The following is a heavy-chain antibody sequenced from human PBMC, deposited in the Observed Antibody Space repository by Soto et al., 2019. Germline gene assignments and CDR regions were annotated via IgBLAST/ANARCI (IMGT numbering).Heavy chain of an antibody. CDR3: AKGRRSSWYGTSDF. CDR2: ISDSGDNT. Sequence: EVQLLESGGGLVQPGGSLRLSCAASGFTFRNYAMNWVRQAPGKGLEWVSGISDSGDNTYYADSVKGRFTISRDSSKNTLCLQMKSLRAEDTAVYYCAKGRRSSWYGTSDFWGQGTMVTVSP. J-gene: IGHJ3*01. D-gene: IGHD6-13*01. V-gene: IGHV3-23*01. CDR1: GFTFRNYA.